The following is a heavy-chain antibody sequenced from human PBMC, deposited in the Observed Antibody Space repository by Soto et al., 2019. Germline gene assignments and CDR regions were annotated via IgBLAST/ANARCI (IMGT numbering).Heavy chain of an antibody. CDR1: GGSTRNYF. CDR3: AGYVKPFDSAVWFDP. CDR2: IYYSGTT. D-gene: IGHD3-16*02. Sequence: QVQLQESGPGLVKPSETLSLTCTVSGGSTRNYFWSWIRQPPGKGLEWIGCIYYSGTTNYNSSLKGRGTISIEPAKNQFPLKLRSVTAADTGVYFCAGYVKPFDSAVWFDPWGQGTLVTVSS. V-gene: IGHV4-59*01. J-gene: IGHJ5*02.